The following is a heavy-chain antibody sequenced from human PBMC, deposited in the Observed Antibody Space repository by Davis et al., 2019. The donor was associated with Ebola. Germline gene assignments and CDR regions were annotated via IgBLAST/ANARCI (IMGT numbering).Heavy chain of an antibody. CDR1: GFTFSSYG. CDR2: INPNSGGT. V-gene: IGHV1-2*04. J-gene: IGHJ5*02. Sequence: GGSLRLSCAASGFTFSSYGMHWVRQAPGQGLEWMGWINPNSGGTNYAQKFQGWVTMTRDTSISTAYMELSRLRSDDTAVYYCAREPRVDYGDYKGGFDPWGQGTLVTVSS. D-gene: IGHD4-17*01. CDR3: AREPRVDYGDYKGGFDP.